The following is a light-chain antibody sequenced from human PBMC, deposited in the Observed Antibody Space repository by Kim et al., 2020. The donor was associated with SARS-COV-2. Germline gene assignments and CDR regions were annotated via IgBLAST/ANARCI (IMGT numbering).Light chain of an antibody. CDR3: CSYAGSSTPGV. V-gene: IGLV2-23*02. J-gene: IGLJ2*01. CDR2: EVS. Sequence: QSINISSTGTSSDVGSYNLVSWYQQHPGKAPKLMIYEVSKRPSGVSNRFSGSKSGNTASLTISGLQAEDEADYYCCSYAGSSTPGVFGGGTQLTVL. CDR1: SSDVGSYNL.